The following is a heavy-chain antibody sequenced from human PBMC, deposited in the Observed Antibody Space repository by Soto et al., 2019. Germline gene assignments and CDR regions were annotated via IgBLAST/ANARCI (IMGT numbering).Heavy chain of an antibody. D-gene: IGHD2-15*01. CDR1: GFTVSSNY. CDR2: IYSGGST. V-gene: IGHV3-53*04. J-gene: IGHJ5*02. CDR3: ARERGYCSGGSCRQLGWFDP. Sequence: EVQLVESGGGLVQPGGSLRLSCAASGFTVSSNYMSWVRQAPGKGLEWVSVIYSGGSTYYADSVKGRFTISRHNSKNTLYLQMNRLRAEDTAVYYCARERGYCSGGSCRQLGWFDPWGQGTLVTVSS.